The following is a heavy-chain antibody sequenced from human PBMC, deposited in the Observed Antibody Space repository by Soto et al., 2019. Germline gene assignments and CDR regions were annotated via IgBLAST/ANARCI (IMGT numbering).Heavy chain of an antibody. J-gene: IGHJ6*02. CDR3: AGIGEDDYYGMDV. CDR2: INHSGST. Sequence: PSETLSLTCAVYGGSFSGYYWSWIRQPPGKGLEWIGEINHSGSTNYNPSLKSRVTISVDTSKNQFSLKLSSVTAADTAVYYCAGIGEDDYYGMDVGGQGTTVTVSS. D-gene: IGHD2-21*01. CDR1: GGSFSGYY. V-gene: IGHV4-34*01.